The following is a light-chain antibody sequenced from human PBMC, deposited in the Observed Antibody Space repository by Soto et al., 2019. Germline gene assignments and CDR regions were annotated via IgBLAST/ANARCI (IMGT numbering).Light chain of an antibody. CDR3: SSYSTVGSYD. Sequence: QSVLTQPASVSGSPGQSIAISCTGTSSDVGGYNSASWYQQHPGKAPKLLIYDVSNRPSGVSNRFSGSKSGNTASLTISGLQAEDEADYYCSSYSTVGSYDFGTGTKVTVL. CDR2: DVS. V-gene: IGLV2-14*03. CDR1: SSDVGGYNS. J-gene: IGLJ1*01.